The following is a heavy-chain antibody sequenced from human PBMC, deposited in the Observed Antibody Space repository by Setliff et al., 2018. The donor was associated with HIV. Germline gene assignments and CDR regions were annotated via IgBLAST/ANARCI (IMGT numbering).Heavy chain of an antibody. CDR2: IYHSGST. Sequence: PSETLSLTCAVSGGSISSGGYSWNWIRQPPGKGLEWIGYIYHSGSTFYNPSLKSRVTMSVDTSKNHFSLSLSSVTAADTAVYFCARDPGYTSGSTFHFDYWGQGTLVTVSS. CDR3: ARDPGYTSGSTFHFDY. V-gene: IGHV4-30-2*01. J-gene: IGHJ4*02. D-gene: IGHD5-18*01. CDR1: GGSISSGGYS.